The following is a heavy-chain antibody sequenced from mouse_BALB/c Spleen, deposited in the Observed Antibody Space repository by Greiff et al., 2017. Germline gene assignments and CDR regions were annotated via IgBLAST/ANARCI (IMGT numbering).Heavy chain of an antibody. V-gene: IGHV1S22*01. Sequence: LQQPGSELVRPGASVKLSCTASGYTFTSYWMHWVQQRPGQGLEWIGNIYPGSGSTNYAEKFKSMATLTVDTSSSTAYMQLSSLTSEDSAVYYCTRRENDYDAASWFAYWGQGTLVTVAA. D-gene: IGHD2-4*01. CDR1: GYTFTSYW. CDR2: IYPGSGST. CDR3: TRRENDYDAASWFAY. J-gene: IGHJ3*01.